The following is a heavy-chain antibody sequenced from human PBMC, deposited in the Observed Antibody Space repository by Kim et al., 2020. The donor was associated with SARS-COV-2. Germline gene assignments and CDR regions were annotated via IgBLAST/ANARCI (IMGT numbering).Heavy chain of an antibody. Sequence: DSVNGRFTISRDKAKKTLHLQMNSLRAEDTAVYYCARRNISGVYYYFGSWGQGTLVTVSS. D-gene: IGHD3-10*01. J-gene: IGHJ4*02. CDR3: ARRNISGVYYYFGS. V-gene: IGHV3-74*01.